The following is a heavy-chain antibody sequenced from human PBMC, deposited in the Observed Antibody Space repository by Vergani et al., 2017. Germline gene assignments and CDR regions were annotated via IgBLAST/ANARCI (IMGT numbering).Heavy chain of an antibody. V-gene: IGHV3-30-3*01. CDR1: GFTFSSYA. CDR3: ARVMTTASLDY. J-gene: IGHJ4*02. D-gene: IGHD4-17*01. CDR2: ISYDGSNK. Sequence: QVQLVESGGGVVQPGRSLRLSCAASGFTFSSYAMHWVRQAPGKGLEWVAVISYDGSNKYYADSVKGRFTISRDNSKNTLYLQMNSLRAEDTAVYYCARVMTTASLDYWGQGTLVTVSS.